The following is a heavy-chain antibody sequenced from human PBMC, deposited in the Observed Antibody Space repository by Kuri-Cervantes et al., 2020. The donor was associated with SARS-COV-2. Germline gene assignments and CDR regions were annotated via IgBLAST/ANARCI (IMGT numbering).Heavy chain of an antibody. CDR1: GFTFSSYW. J-gene: IGHJ4*02. CDR2: IKQDGSEK. Sequence: GESLKISCAASGFTFSSYWMSWVRQAPGKGLEWVANIKQDGSEKYYVDSVKDRFTISRDNAKNSLYLQMNSLRAEDTAVYYCARARMAGPFDYWGQGTLVTVSS. CDR3: ARARMAGPFDY. D-gene: IGHD5-24*01. V-gene: IGHV3-7*01.